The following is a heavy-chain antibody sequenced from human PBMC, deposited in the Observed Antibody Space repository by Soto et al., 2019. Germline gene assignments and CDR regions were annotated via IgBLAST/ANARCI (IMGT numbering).Heavy chain of an antibody. CDR1: GVSIGSYY. V-gene: IGHV4-59*01. CDR3: ARVGWTTVGYYFDY. D-gene: IGHD2-8*02. CDR2: IHYSGST. Sequence: QVQLQESGPGLVKPSETLSLTCTVSGVSIGSYYWSWIRQPPGKGLEWIGYIHYSGSTKYNPSLKSRVTISIDTSKSQFSLKLSSVTAADTAVYYCARVGWTTVGYYFDYWGQGALVTVSS. J-gene: IGHJ4*02.